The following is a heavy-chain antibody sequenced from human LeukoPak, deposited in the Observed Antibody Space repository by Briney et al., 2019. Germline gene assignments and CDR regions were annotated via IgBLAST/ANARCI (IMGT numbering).Heavy chain of an antibody. CDR1: GGSFSGYY. Sequence: SETLSLTCAVYGGSFSGYYWSWIHQPPGKGLEWIGEINHSGSTNYNPSLKSRVTISVDTSKNQFSLKLSSVTAADTAVYYCARGRNMRIRYSYGFGPQSPPDAFDIWGQGTMVTVSS. V-gene: IGHV4-34*01. CDR2: INHSGST. J-gene: IGHJ3*02. D-gene: IGHD5-18*01. CDR3: ARGRNMRIRYSYGFGPQSPPDAFDI.